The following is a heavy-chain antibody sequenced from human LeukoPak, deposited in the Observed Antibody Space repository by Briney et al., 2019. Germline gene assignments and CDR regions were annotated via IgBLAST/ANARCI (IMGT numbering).Heavy chain of an antibody. J-gene: IGHJ6*02. CDR1: GFTVVGYA. D-gene: IGHD1-26*01. V-gene: IGHV3-48*04. CDR3: ASHKVGAALNGNYYYYGVDV. CDR2: ISSSGSST. Sequence: LSGGSLRLSCAASGFTVVGYAMNWVRQAPGKGLEWVSYISSSGSSTYYADSVRGRFTISRDNAKNSLYLRMNSLRAEDTAVYYCASHKVGAALNGNYYYYGVDVWGQGTTVTVSS.